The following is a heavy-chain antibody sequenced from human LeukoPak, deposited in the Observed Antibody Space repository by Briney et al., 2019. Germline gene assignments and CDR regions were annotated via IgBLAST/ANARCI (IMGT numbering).Heavy chain of an antibody. CDR3: ARGRPAHYFDS. Sequence: GGSLRLSCAASGFTVSSTYLTWVRQAPGKGLEWLSVIYSGGYTYYADSVKGRFFISRDISENMVYLQMNSLSVEDTAVYFCARGRPAHYFDSWGPGTLVTDS. V-gene: IGHV3-66*01. CDR1: GFTVSSTY. D-gene: IGHD6-6*01. J-gene: IGHJ4*02. CDR2: IYSGGYT.